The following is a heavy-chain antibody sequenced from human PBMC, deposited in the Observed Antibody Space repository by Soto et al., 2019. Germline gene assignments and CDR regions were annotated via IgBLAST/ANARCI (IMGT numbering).Heavy chain of an antibody. CDR1: GFTLRSYG. D-gene: IGHD2-8*01. V-gene: IGHV3-30*18. CDR2: TTYDDSPT. Sequence: QVLLVESGGGVVQPGGSLRLSCVVSGFTLRSYGVHWVRQAPGKGLEWVAGTTYDDSPTQYGDSVRGRFTISRDTPKNTMYLQMNSLKDEDTALYFCAKDDGMGYWGQGTLVTVSS. CDR3: AKDDGMGY. J-gene: IGHJ4*02.